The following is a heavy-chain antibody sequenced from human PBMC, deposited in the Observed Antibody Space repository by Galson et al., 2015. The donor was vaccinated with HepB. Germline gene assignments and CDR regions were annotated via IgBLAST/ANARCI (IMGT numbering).Heavy chain of an antibody. CDR1: GGTFSSYT. CDR3: ARVACGGGSCYGHFDY. Sequence: SCKASGGTFSSYTISWVRQAPGQGLEWMGGIIPLFNIVNYAQKFQGRVTITAAKSTSTVYMELSSLRSEDTAVYYCARVACGGGSCYGHFDYWAQGTLVTVSS. CDR2: IIPLFNIV. J-gene: IGHJ4*02. V-gene: IGHV1-69*17. D-gene: IGHD2-15*01.